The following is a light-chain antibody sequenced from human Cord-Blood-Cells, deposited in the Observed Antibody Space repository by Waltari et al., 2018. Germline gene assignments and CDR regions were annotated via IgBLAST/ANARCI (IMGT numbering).Light chain of an antibody. Sequence: DIQMTQSPSSLSASVGDRVTITCQASQDISNYLNWYQQKPGKAPKLLIYDASNLETGVPSRFSGSGSGTDCTFTNSSLQPEDSATDYYQQYDKRPLTFGGGTKVEIK. J-gene: IGKJ4*01. CDR1: QDISNY. CDR2: DAS. V-gene: IGKV1-33*01. CDR3: QQYDKRPLT.